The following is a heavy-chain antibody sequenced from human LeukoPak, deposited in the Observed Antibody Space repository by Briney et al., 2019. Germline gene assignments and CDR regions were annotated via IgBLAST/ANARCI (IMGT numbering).Heavy chain of an antibody. D-gene: IGHD3-22*01. CDR1: GYTFTSYA. CDR2: INTNTGNP. Sequence: ASVKVSCKASGYTFTSYAMNWVRQAPGQGLEWMGWINTNTGNPTYAQGFTGRFVFSLDTSVSTAYLQISSLKAEDTAVYYCARDLDSSGYYPGMFDYWGQGTLVTVSS. J-gene: IGHJ4*02. V-gene: IGHV7-4-1*02. CDR3: ARDLDSSGYYPGMFDY.